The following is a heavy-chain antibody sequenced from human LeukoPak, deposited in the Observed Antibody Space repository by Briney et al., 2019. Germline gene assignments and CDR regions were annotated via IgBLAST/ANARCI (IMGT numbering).Heavy chain of an antibody. CDR1: GVTFSSYG. CDR2: ISYDGSNK. CDR3: TRDMIRGVPDYIDY. V-gene: IGHV3-30-3*01. J-gene: IGHJ4*02. D-gene: IGHD3-10*01. Sequence: GRSLRLSCAASGVTFSSYGMHWVRQAPGKGLEWVAVISYDGSNKYYADSVKGRFTISRDNSKSTLYLQMNSLRIEDTGFYYCTRDMIRGVPDYIDYWGQGTLVTVSS.